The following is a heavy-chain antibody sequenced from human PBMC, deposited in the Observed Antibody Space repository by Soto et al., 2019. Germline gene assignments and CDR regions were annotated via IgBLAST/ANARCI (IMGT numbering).Heavy chain of an antibody. J-gene: IGHJ4*02. V-gene: IGHV3-48*01. D-gene: IGHD3-10*01. CDR3: TGGGVTRGAGY. Sequence: EVQLVESGGGLVQPGGSLRLSCVGSGLIFGDYSMNWIRQAPGRGLEWVSFILNSADTVYYADSVKGRVTVSRDKAKNSLFLPMDSMRIEDTAVYYCTGGGVTRGAGYWCQGAVVTVSS. CDR1: GLIFGDYS. CDR2: ILNSADTV.